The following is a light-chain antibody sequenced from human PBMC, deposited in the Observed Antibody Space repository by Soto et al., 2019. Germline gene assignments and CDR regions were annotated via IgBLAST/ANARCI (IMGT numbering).Light chain of an antibody. Sequence: IELTQSPCSLSSSVGERATLSCRASQSVSSSYLAWYQQKPGQAPKLLIYGASSRDTGIPARFSGSGTGTDFTLTISRLEPEDFAAYYCQQHGKSPSTFGGGTKVDIK. CDR3: QQHGKSPST. CDR1: QSVSSSY. CDR2: GAS. J-gene: IGKJ4*01. V-gene: IGKV3-20*01.